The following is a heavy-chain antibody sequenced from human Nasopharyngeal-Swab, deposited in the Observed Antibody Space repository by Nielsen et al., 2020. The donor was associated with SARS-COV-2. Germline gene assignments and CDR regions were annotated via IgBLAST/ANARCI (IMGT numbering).Heavy chain of an antibody. CDR1: GFTFSSYS. CDR2: ISSSSTI. D-gene: IGHD5-18*01. Sequence: GESLKISCAASGFTFSSYSMNWVRQAPGKGLEWVSYISSSSTIYYADSVKGRFTISRDNAKNSLYLQMNSLRDEDTAVYYCARRDTGGMDVWGQGTTVTVSS. V-gene: IGHV3-48*02. CDR3: ARRDTGGMDV. J-gene: IGHJ6*02.